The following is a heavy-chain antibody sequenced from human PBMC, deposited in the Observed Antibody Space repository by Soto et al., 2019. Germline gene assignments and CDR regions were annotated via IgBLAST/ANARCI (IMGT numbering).Heavy chain of an antibody. Sequence: PGGSLRLSCAASGFTFSSYSMNWVRQAPGKGLEWVSYISSSSSTIYYADSVKGRFTISRDNAKNSLYLQMNSLRDEDTAVYYCARGLYYYDSSGXWGYWGQGTLVTVSS. V-gene: IGHV3-48*02. CDR3: ARGLYYYDSSGXWGY. CDR1: GFTFSSYS. CDR2: ISSSSSTI. J-gene: IGHJ4*02. D-gene: IGHD3-22*01.